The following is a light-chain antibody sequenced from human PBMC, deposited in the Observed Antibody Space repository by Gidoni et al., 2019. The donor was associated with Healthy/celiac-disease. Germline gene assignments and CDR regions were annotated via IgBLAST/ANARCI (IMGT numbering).Light chain of an antibody. CDR1: QGISKY. Sequence: DIHMNQSASSLSASVGDRVTITCRASQGISKYLAWYQQKPGKVPKLLIYAESTLQSGVPSRFSGSGSGTDFTLTISSLQPEDVATYYCQKYNSAPPFTFGPGTKVDIK. V-gene: IGKV1-27*01. CDR2: AES. J-gene: IGKJ3*01. CDR3: QKYNSAPPFT.